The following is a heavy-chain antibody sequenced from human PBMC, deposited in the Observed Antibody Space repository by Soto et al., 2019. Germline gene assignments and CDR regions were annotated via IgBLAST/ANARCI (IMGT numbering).Heavy chain of an antibody. D-gene: IGHD1-1*01. CDR1: GESLSSYA. Sequence: GTSVEVTCQECGESLSSYASSWVRQAPGQGLELMGGIIPIFGTANYAQKFHGRVTITADESTSTAYMELSSLRSEDTAVYYCERWVPGEYYFDYWGQGTLAPVSS. CDR3: ERWVPGEYYFDY. CDR2: IIPIFGTA. V-gene: IGHV1-69*01. J-gene: IGHJ4*02.